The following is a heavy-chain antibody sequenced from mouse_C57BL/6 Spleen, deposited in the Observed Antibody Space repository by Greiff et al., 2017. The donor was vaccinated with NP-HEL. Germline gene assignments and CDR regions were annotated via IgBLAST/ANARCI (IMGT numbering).Heavy chain of an antibody. CDR1: GYTFTSYW. Sequence: QVQLQQPGTELVKPGASVKLSCKASGYTFTSYWMPWVKQRPGQGLEWIGNINPSNGGTNYNEKFKSKATLTVDKSSSTAYMQLSSLTSEDSAVYYCARWSYGYDEFAYWGQGTLVTVSA. CDR3: ARWSYGYDEFAY. D-gene: IGHD2-2*01. CDR2: INPSNGGT. V-gene: IGHV1-53*01. J-gene: IGHJ3*01.